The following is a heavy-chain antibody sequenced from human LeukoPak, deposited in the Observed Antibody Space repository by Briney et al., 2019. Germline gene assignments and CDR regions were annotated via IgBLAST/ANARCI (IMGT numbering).Heavy chain of an antibody. V-gene: IGHV3-7*01. CDR3: ARDLFSSSWYGGYYFDY. D-gene: IGHD6-13*01. CDR1: GFTFSSYS. J-gene: IGHJ4*02. Sequence: GRSLRLSCAASGFTFSSYSMNWARQAPGKGLEWVANIKQDGSEKYYVDSVKGRFTISRDNAKNSLYLQMNSLRAEDTAVYYCARDLFSSSWYGGYYFDYWGQGTLVTVSS. CDR2: IKQDGSEK.